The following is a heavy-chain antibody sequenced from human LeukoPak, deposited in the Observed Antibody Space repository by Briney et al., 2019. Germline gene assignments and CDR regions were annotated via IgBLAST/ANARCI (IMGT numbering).Heavy chain of an antibody. D-gene: IGHD1-1*01. J-gene: IGHJ4*02. V-gene: IGHV4-39*07. CDR1: GASISSSNYY. CDR2: IYSSGNT. Sequence: KPSETLSLTCAVSGASISSSNYYWGWVRQSPGKGLEWIGNIYSSGNTYYNASLKSRVTMYIDTSKNQFSLKLSSVTAADTAVYYCARDRGTWNDDGFDYWGQGTLVTVSS. CDR3: ARDRGTWNDDGFDY.